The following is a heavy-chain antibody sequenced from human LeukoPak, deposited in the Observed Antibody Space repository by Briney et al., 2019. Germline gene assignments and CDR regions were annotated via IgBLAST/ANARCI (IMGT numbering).Heavy chain of an antibody. CDR2: ISGSGGST. J-gene: IGHJ4*02. CDR3: AKDPRGYFRANHY. D-gene: IGHD3-10*02. Sequence: PGGSLRLSCTASGFTFSSYAMSWVRQAPGKGLEWVSAISGSGGSTYYAASEKGRFTISRDNSKNTLYLQMNSLRAEDTAVYYCAKDPRGYFRANHYWGQGTLVTVSS. CDR1: GFTFSSYA. V-gene: IGHV3-23*01.